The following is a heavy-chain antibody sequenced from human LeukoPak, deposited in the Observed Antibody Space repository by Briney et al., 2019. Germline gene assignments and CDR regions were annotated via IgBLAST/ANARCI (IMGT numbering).Heavy chain of an antibody. CDR3: ATFRGNRGGFDY. CDR2: IYYSGST. V-gene: IGHV4-61*01. CDR1: GGSISSSSYY. Sequence: SETLSLTCTVSGGSISSSSYYWTWIRQPPGKGLEWIGYIYYSGSTNYNPSLKSRVTISVDTSKNQFSLKLSSVTAADTAVYYCATFRGNRGGFDYWGQGTLVTVSS. J-gene: IGHJ4*02. D-gene: IGHD3-16*01.